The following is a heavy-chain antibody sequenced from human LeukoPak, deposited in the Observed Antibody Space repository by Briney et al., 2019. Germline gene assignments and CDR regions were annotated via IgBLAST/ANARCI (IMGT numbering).Heavy chain of an antibody. Sequence: ASVKVSCKASGYTFTSYGISWVRQAPGQGLEWMGWISAYNGNTNYAQKFQGRVTITRDTSASTAYMELSSLRSEDTAVYYCATQISGSYDYWGQGTLVTVSS. J-gene: IGHJ4*02. CDR1: GYTFTSYG. CDR2: ISAYNGNT. V-gene: IGHV1-18*01. CDR3: ATQISGSYDY. D-gene: IGHD1-26*01.